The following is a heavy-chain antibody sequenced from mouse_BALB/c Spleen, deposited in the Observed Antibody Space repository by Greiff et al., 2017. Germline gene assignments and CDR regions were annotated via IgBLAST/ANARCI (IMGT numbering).Heavy chain of an antibody. CDR1: GFSLSTSGMG. CDR2: IYWDDDK. V-gene: IGHV8-12*01. CDR3: ARSTPYFDY. Sequence: QVTLKVSGPGILQPSQTLSLTCSFSGFSLSTSGMGVSWIRQPSGKGLEWLAHIYWDDDKRYNPSLKSRLTISKDTSRNQVFLKITSVDTADTATYYCARSTPYFDYWGQGTTLTVSS. J-gene: IGHJ2*01. D-gene: IGHD5-1*01.